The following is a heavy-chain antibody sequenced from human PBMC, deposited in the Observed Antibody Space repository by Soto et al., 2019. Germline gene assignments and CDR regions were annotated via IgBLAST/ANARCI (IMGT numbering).Heavy chain of an antibody. CDR3: ARGAQLEQAFDY. Sequence: QSQTLSLTCAISGDSVSSNSAAWNWIRQSPSRGLEWLGRTYYRSKWYSDYAVSVKSRITINPDTSKNQFSLQLNSVTPEDTAVYYCARGAQLEQAFDYWGQGTLVTVSS. V-gene: IGHV6-1*01. D-gene: IGHD1-1*01. J-gene: IGHJ4*02. CDR2: TYYRSKWYS. CDR1: GDSVSSNSAA.